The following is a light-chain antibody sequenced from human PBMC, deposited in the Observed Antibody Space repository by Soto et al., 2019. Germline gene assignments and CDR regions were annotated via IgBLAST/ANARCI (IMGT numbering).Light chain of an antibody. J-gene: IGKJ4*01. Sequence: DFQMTQSPSSLSASVGDRVTITCRASQSLSSYLNWYQQKPGKAPKLLIYAASNLQGGVPSTFSGSGSGTYFTRTISSLQPEDFATYYCQQSFSNFRTFGGGTKVEIK. CDR3: QQSFSNFRT. CDR1: QSLSSY. CDR2: AAS. V-gene: IGKV1-39*01.